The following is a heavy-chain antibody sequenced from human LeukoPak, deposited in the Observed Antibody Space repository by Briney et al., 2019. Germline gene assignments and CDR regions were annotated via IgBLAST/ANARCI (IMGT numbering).Heavy chain of an antibody. CDR2: IYYSGST. Sequence: KPSETLSLTCAVYGGSFSGYYWSWIRQPPGKGLEWIGYIYYSGSTNYNPSLKSRVTISVDTSKNQFSLKLSSVTAADTAVYYCARGLRYFDWLSEVWFDPWGQGTLVTVSS. CDR3: ARGLRYFDWLSEVWFDP. D-gene: IGHD3-9*01. J-gene: IGHJ5*02. CDR1: GGSFSGYY. V-gene: IGHV4-59*01.